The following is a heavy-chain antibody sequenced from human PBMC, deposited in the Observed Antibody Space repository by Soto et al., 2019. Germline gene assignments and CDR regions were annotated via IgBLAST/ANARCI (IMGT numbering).Heavy chain of an antibody. Sequence: SGPTLVNPTQTLTLTCTFSGFSLNTRGVGVGWIRQPPGKALEWLALIYWDDNKHYSPSLKSRLIVTRDISKSQVVLTMTGMAPVDTSTYYCVHDSSGWYGFDYWGQGALVTVSS. CDR3: VHDSSGWYGFDY. CDR2: IYWDDNK. V-gene: IGHV2-5*02. D-gene: IGHD6-19*01. CDR1: GFSLNTRGVG. J-gene: IGHJ4*02.